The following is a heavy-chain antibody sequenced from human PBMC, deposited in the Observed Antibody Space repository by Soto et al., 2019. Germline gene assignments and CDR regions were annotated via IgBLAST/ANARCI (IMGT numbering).Heavy chain of an antibody. V-gene: IGHV3-72*01. CDR2: IRKKVNSYTT. J-gene: IGHJ2*01. CDR1: GFIFSDQY. D-gene: IGHD3-16*01. CDR3: ARDLGGAPYVDL. Sequence: QLVESGGRLVQPGGSLRLSCAASGFIFSDQYMDWVRQAPGKGLEWVGRIRKKVNSYTTEYAASVKGRFSISRDDSKSSLYLQMNSLKTEDTAVYYCARDLGGAPYVDLWGRGTLVTVSS.